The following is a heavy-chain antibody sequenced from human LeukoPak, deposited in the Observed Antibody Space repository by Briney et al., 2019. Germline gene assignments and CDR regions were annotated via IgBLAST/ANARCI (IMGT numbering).Heavy chain of an antibody. D-gene: IGHD6-13*01. CDR1: GGTFSSYA. J-gene: IGHJ5*02. CDR3: ARDLPSRFSAAAGTIGHNWFDP. V-gene: IGHV1-69*01. Sequence: GASVKVSGKASGGTFSSYAISWVRQAPGQGLEWMGGIIPIYGTTNYAQKFQGRVTITADESTSTAYMELSSLRSEDTAVYYCARDLPSRFSAAAGTIGHNWFDPWGQGTLVTVSS. CDR2: IIPIYGTT.